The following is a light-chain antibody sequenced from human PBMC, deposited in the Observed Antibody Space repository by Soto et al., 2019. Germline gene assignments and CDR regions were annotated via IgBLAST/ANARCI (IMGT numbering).Light chain of an antibody. CDR3: QQYGSSWT. Sequence: EIVLTQSPGTLSLSPGERATLSCRASQSVSSSYLAWYQQKPGQAPRLLIYGASSRATGIPDRFSGSGSGTDLTLTISRLEPEYFAVYYCQQYGSSWTFGQGTKVESK. V-gene: IGKV3-20*01. CDR1: QSVSSSY. CDR2: GAS. J-gene: IGKJ1*01.